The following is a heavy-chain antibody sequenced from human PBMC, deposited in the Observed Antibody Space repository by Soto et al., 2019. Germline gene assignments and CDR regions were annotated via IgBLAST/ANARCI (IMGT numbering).Heavy chain of an antibody. D-gene: IGHD3-16*01. J-gene: IGHJ3*02. CDR1: GGTFSSYT. CDR2: IIPILGIA. Sequence: QVQLVQSVAEVKKPGSSVKVSCKASGGTFSSYTISWVRQAPGQGLEWMGRIIPILGIANYAQKFQGRVTITADKSTSTAYMELSSLRSEDTAVYYCARGFDVGGGLDDAFDIWGQGTMVTVSS. V-gene: IGHV1-69*02. CDR3: ARGFDVGGGLDDAFDI.